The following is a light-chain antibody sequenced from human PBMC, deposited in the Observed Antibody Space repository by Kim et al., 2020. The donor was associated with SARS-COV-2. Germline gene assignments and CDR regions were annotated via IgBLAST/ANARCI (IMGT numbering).Light chain of an antibody. CDR1: KLGDKY. CDR3: QAWDSSTRHVV. CDR2: QDS. V-gene: IGLV3-1*01. Sequence: PGQTASITCAGDKLGDKYACWYQQKPGQSPVLVIYQDSKRPSGIPERFSGSNSGNTATLTISGTQAMDEADYYCQAWDSSTRHVVFGGGTRLTVL. J-gene: IGLJ2*01.